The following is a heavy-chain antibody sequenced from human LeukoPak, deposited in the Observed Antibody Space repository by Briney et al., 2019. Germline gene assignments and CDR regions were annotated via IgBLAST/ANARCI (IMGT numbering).Heavy chain of an antibody. J-gene: IGHJ3*02. D-gene: IGHD3-16*01. V-gene: IGHV4-39*07. Sequence: PSETLSLTCTVSGGSISSSSYYWGWIRQPPGKGLEWIGSIYYSGSTYYNPSLKSRVTISVDTSKNQFSLKLSSVTAADTAVYYCARDRRRLGELPHAFDIWGQGTMVTVSS. CDR2: IYYSGST. CDR3: ARDRRRLGELPHAFDI. CDR1: GGSISSSSYY.